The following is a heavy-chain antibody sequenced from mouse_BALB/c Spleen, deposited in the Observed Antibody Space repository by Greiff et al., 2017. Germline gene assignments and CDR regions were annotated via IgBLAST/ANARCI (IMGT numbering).Heavy chain of an antibody. Sequence: QVQLQQSGAELARPGASVKLSCKASGYTFTSYWMQWVKQRPGQGLEWIGAIYPGDGDTRYTQKFKGKATLTADKSSSTAYMQLSSLTSDDSAVYFCARGGDGKSFAYWGQGTLVTVSA. CDR1: GYTFTSYW. V-gene: IGHV1-87*01. CDR2: IYPGDGDT. J-gene: IGHJ3*01. CDR3: ARGGDGKSFAY. D-gene: IGHD2-1*01.